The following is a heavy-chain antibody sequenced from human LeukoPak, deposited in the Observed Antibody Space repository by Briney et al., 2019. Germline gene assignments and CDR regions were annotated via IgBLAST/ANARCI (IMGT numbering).Heavy chain of an antibody. CDR1: GFTFSSYS. CDR2: IGSSSSYI. V-gene: IGHV3-21*01. Sequence: AGGSLRLSCAASGFTFSSYSMNWVRQAPGKGLEWVSSIGSSSSYIYYADSVKGRFTISRDNAKNSLYLQMNSLRAEDTAVYYCARDRVGYYYGSGTGADWFDPWGQGTLVTVSS. CDR3: ARDRVGYYYGSGTGADWFDP. J-gene: IGHJ5*02. D-gene: IGHD3-10*01.